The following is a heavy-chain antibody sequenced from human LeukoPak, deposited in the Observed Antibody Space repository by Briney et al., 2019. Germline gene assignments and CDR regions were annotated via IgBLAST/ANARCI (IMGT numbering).Heavy chain of an antibody. D-gene: IGHD3-16*01. V-gene: IGHV3-53*01. CDR2: IYSGGST. J-gene: IGHJ6*03. CDR3: ASSHGDYYYYYMDV. Sequence: GSLRLSCAASGFTVSSNYMSWVRQAPGKGLEWVSVIYSGGSTYYADSVKGRFTISRDNSKNTLYLQMNSLRAEDTAVYYCASSHGDYYYYYMDVWGKGTTVTVSS. CDR1: GFTVSSNY.